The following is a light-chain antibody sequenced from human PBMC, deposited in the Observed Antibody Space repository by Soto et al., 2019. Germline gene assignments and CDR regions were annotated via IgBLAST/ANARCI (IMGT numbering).Light chain of an antibody. CDR1: QSISSW. CDR3: QQYNSYSGT. CDR2: DAS. V-gene: IGKV1-5*01. J-gene: IGKJ1*01. Sequence: DIQMTQSPSTLSASVGERATITCRASQSISSWLAWYQQKPGKASKLMIYDASSLESGAPSRISGSGSGKEFTLTISSLQPDDFATYYCQQYNSYSGTFGQGTKVDI.